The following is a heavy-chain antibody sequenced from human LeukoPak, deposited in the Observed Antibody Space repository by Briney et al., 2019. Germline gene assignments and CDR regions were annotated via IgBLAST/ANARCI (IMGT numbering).Heavy chain of an antibody. D-gene: IGHD3-3*01. CDR2: INPSGGST. Sequence: ASVKVSCKASGYTFTNYYMHWVRQAPGQGLEWMGIINPSGGSTSYAQKFQGRVTMTRDTSTSTVYMELSSLRSEDTAVYYCARADRITISDYWGQGTLVTVSS. V-gene: IGHV1-46*01. CDR1: GYTFTNYY. CDR3: ARADRITISDY. J-gene: IGHJ4*02.